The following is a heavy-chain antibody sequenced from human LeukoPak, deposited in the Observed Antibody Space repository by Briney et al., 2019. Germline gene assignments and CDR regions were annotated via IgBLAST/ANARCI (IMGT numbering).Heavy chain of an antibody. CDR3: ARGGYYYGSGSYYYYMDV. Sequence: GASVKVSCKASGYTFTSYYMHWVRQAPGQGLEWMGIINPSGGSTSYAQKFQGRVTITRDMSTSTVYMELSSLRSEDTAVYYCARGGYYYGSGSYYYYMDVWGKGTTVTVSS. CDR1: GYTFTSYY. D-gene: IGHD3-10*01. J-gene: IGHJ6*03. V-gene: IGHV1-46*01. CDR2: INPSGGST.